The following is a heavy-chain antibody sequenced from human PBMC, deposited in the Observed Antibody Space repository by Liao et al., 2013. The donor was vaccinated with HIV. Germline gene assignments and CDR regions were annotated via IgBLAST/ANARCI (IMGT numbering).Heavy chain of an antibody. V-gene: IGHV4-4*07. CDR2: IYTSGST. CDR3: ARGGDRISIFGAPKPWFDP. J-gene: IGHJ5*02. Sequence: QVQLQESGPGLVKPSETLSLTCTVSGGSISSSYWSWIRQPAGKGLEWIGRIYTSGSTNYNPSLKSRVTMSVDTSKNQFSLKLTSVTAADTAVYYCARGGDRISIFGAPKPWFDPGAREPWSPSPQ. D-gene: IGHD3-3*01. CDR1: GGSISSSY.